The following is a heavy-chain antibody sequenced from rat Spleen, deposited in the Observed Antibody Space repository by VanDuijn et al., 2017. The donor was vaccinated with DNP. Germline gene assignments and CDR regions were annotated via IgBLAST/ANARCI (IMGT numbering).Heavy chain of an antibody. D-gene: IGHD1-7*01. CDR3: ATHYPSYYGYHY. Sequence: EVQLVESGGGLVQPGRSLRLSCAASGFTFSNFGMAWVRQAPTKGLEWIASISSGGGNTYYRDSVKGRFTISRDNAKSTLYLQMDSLRSEDTATYYCATHYPSYYGYHYWGQGVMVTVSS. CDR1: GFTFSNFG. CDR2: ISSGGGNT. J-gene: IGHJ2*01. V-gene: IGHV5S13*01.